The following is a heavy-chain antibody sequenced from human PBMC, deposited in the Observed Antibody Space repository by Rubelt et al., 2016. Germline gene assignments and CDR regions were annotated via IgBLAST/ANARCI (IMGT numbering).Heavy chain of an antibody. Sequence: QVQLVQSGAEVKKPGASVKVSCKASGYTFTGYYMHWVRQAPGQGLEWMGWINPNSGGTNYAQKLQGRVTMTRDTSTSTAYMELSRLRSDDTAVYYCASSSGSYYSLDYWGQGTLVTVSS. CDR2: INPNSGGT. CDR1: GYTFTGYY. V-gene: IGHV1-2*02. J-gene: IGHJ4*02. CDR3: ASSSGSYYSLDY. D-gene: IGHD1-26*01.